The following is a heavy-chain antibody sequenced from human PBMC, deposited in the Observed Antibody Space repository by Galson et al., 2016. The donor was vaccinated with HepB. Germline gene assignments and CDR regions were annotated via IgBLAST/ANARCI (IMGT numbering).Heavy chain of an antibody. D-gene: IGHD2-2*02. Sequence: SLRLSCAASGFTFSTYAMTWVRQAPGKGLEWISNIIGTGFHTYYAESVKGRFTVSRDNSNNTLYLQMNSLRVEDTAVYYCAREACHDTSCYNYLDYWCQGILVTVS. CDR3: AREACHDTSCYNYLDY. CDR1: GFTFSTYA. CDR2: IIGTGFHT. J-gene: IGHJ4*02. V-gene: IGHV3-23*01.